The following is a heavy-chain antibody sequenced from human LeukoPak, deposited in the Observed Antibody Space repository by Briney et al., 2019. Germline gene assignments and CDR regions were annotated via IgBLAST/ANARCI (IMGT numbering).Heavy chain of an antibody. V-gene: IGHV4-4*07. CDR3: ARTGIEEYYYYMDV. CDR1: GGSISSYY. J-gene: IGHJ6*03. D-gene: IGHD6-13*01. CDR2: IYTSGST. Sequence: SETLSLTCTVSGGSISSYYWSWIWQPAGKGLEWIGRIYTSGSTNYNPSLKSRVTMSVDTSKNQFSLKLSSVTAADTAVYYCARTGIEEYYYYMDVWGKGTTVTVSS.